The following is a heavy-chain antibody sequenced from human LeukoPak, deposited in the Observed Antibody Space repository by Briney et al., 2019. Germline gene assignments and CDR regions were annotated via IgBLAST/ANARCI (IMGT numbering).Heavy chain of an antibody. D-gene: IGHD3-10*01. Sequence: PSETLSLTCTVSGGSISSYYWSWIRQPPGKGLEWIGYIYYSGSTNYNPSLKSRVTISVDTSKNQFSLKLSSVTAADAAVYYCAREEYYGSGYWFDPWGQGTLVTVSS. CDR3: AREEYYGSGYWFDP. CDR2: IYYSGST. J-gene: IGHJ5*02. CDR1: GGSISSYY. V-gene: IGHV4-59*01.